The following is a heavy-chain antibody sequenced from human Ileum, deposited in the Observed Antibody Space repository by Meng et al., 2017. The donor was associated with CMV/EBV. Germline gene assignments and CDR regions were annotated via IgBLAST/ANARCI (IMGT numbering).Heavy chain of an antibody. CDR3: AKEQSIGIAVTGIFDF. D-gene: IGHD6-19*01. V-gene: IGHV4-4*07. J-gene: IGHJ4*02. CDR2: IYSSGST. Sequence: QVHLHESGPGLVKPSETLSLTCTVSGDSTSGFFWSWIRQPAGKGLEWIGRIYSSGSTFYNPSLESRVTMSIDTSKNQFSLRLASVTAADTAVYFCAKEQSIGIAVTGIFDFWGQGALVTVSS. CDR1: GDSTSGFF.